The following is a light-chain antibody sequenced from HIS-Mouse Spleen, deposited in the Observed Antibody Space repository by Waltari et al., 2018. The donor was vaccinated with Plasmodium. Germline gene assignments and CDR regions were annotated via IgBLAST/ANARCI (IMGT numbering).Light chain of an antibody. CDR2: EDS. CDR1: ALPKKY. V-gene: IGLV3-10*01. CDR3: YSTDSSGNHRV. Sequence: SYELTQPPPVSVYPGQTARIPCSGDALPKKYAYWYQQKSGQAPVLVIYEDSKRPSGIPERFSGSSSGTMATLTISGAQVEDEADYYCYSTDSSGNHRVFGGGTKLTVL. J-gene: IGLJ3*02.